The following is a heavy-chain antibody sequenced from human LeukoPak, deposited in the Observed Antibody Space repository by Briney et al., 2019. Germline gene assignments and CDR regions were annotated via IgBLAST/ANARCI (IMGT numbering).Heavy chain of an antibody. CDR3: AKDRWSWLQEPFDY. CDR1: GFTFSGSA. J-gene: IGHJ4*02. CDR2: IRSTANGYAT. D-gene: IGHD5-24*01. Sequence: GGSLRLSCAASGFTFSGSALHWVRQASGKGLEWVGRIRSTANGYATAYAASVKGRFTISRDDSKNTLYLQMNSLRAEDTAVYYCAKDRWSWLQEPFDYWGQGTLVTVSS. V-gene: IGHV3-73*01.